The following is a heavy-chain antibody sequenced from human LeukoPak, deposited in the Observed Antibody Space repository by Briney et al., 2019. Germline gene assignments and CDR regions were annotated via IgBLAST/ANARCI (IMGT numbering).Heavy chain of an antibody. D-gene: IGHD1-26*01. CDR3: ARASGSSDLNY. CDR1: GYTFTGYY. CDR2: INPNSGGT. V-gene: IGHV1-2*06. J-gene: IGHJ4*02. Sequence: ASVKVSCKASGYTFTGYYVHWVRQAPGQGLEWMGRINPNSGGTNYAQKFQGRVTMTRDTSISTAYMELTRLRSDGTAVYSCARASGSSDLNYWGQGTLVTVSS.